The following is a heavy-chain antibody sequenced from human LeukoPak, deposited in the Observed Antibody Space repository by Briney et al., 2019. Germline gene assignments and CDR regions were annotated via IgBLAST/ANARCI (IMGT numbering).Heavy chain of an antibody. CDR1: GFTFSSYS. CDR3: ARGEYGSGSYHIDY. J-gene: IGHJ4*02. Sequence: GGSLRLSCAASGFTFSSYSMNWVRQAPGKGLEWVSSISSSSSYIYYADSVKGRFTISRDNAKNSLYLQVNSLRADDTAVYYCARGEYGSGSYHIDYWGQGTLVTVSS. V-gene: IGHV3-21*01. D-gene: IGHD3-10*01. CDR2: ISSSSSYI.